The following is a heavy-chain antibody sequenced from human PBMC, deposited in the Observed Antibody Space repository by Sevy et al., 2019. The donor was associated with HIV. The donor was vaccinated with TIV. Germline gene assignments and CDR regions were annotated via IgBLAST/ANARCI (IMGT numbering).Heavy chain of an antibody. J-gene: IGHJ3*01. CDR3: ASLPNNYYDTSGSSGDDAFDL. CDR1: GFTFNNYG. D-gene: IGHD3-22*01. CDR2: IWNDQINK. Sequence: GGSLRLSCAASGFTFNNYGMHWVRQAPGKGLEWVAVIWNDQINKHYADSVKGRFTISRDNSKNTLYLQMNSLRAEDTVVYYCASLPNNYYDTSGSSGDDAFDLWGRGTMVTVSS. V-gene: IGHV3-33*03.